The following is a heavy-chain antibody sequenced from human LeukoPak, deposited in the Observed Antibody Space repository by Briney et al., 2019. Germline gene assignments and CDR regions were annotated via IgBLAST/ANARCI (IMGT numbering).Heavy chain of an antibody. D-gene: IGHD3-22*01. V-gene: IGHV4-59*01. Sequence: SETLSLTCTVSGGSISSYYWSWLRQPPGKGLEWIGYIYYSGSTNYNPSLKSRVTISVDTSKNQFSLKLSSVTAADTAVYYCARGAPPRYYYDSSGQGAFDIWGQGTMVTVSS. CDR3: ARGAPPRYYYDSSGQGAFDI. J-gene: IGHJ3*02. CDR1: GGSISSYY. CDR2: IYYSGST.